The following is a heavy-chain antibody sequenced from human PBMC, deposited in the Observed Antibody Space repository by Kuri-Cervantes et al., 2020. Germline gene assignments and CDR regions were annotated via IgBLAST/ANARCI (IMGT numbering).Heavy chain of an antibody. D-gene: IGHD4-17*01. J-gene: IGHJ4*02. CDR3: AKGSHYGDYAGLTFDY. V-gene: IGHV3-23*01. Sequence: ETLSLTCAASGFTFSSYAMSWVRQAPGKGPEWVSFITGSGGGTDYADSVKGRFTISRDNSKRTLYLQMNSLRAEDTAVYYCAKGSHYGDYAGLTFDYWGQGTLVTVSS. CDR1: GFTFSSYA. CDR2: ITGSGGGT.